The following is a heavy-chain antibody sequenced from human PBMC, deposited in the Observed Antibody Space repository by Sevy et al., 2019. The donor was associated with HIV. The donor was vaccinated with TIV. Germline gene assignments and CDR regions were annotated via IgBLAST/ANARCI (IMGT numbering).Heavy chain of an antibody. CDR1: GFSVRDSY. CDR2: IYSAGAT. CDR3: MGGNSYGDAFNI. J-gene: IGHJ3*02. V-gene: IGHV3-53*04. D-gene: IGHD5-18*01. Sequence: GGSLRLSCVVSGFSVRDSYVSWVRQVAGRGLEWVSIIYSAGATYYRDSVKGRFTISRHISENTVYLQMNSLRTEDTALYYCMGGNSYGDAFNIWGQGTKVTVSS.